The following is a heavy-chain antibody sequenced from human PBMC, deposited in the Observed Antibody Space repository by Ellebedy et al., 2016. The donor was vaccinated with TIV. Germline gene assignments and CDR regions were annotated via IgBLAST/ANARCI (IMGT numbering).Heavy chain of an antibody. J-gene: IGHJ4*02. CDR2: TRNRANRYTT. D-gene: IGHD1-26*01. Sequence: PGGSLRLSCAASGFTFSNAWMNWVRQAPGKGLEWVGRTRNRANRYTTEYAASVKGRFTISRDDSNNSLYLQMNSLRTEDTAVYYCARSGSYSPLDYWGQGTLVTVSS. V-gene: IGHV3-72*01. CDR3: ARSGSYSPLDY. CDR1: GFTFSNAW.